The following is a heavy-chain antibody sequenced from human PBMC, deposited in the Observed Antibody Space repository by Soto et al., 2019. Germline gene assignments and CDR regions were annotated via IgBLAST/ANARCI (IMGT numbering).Heavy chain of an antibody. CDR3: ARDLWGYCGTDCYPLDV. Sequence: QVQLQESGPGLVKPSETLSLTCTVSGGSISRYYWSWIRQPPGKGLEWIGYMYNTGSTVYNPPFKCRVTISVDTSKNQFSLKLNSVPAADTAVYYCARDLWGYCGTDCYPLDVWGQGTTVTVSS. J-gene: IGHJ6*02. CDR1: GGSISRYY. CDR2: MYNTGST. V-gene: IGHV4-59*01. D-gene: IGHD2-21*02.